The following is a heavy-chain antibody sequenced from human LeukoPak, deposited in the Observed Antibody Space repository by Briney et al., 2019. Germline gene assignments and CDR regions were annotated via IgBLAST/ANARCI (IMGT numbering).Heavy chain of an antibody. CDR2: ISAYNGNT. V-gene: IGHV1-18*01. Sequence: GASVKVSCKASGYTFTSYGISWVRQAPGQGLEWMGWISAYNGNTKYAQKLQGRVTMTTDTSTSTAYMELRSLRSDDTAVYYCASNHETGIVVVVPATQLDYWGQGTLVTVSS. CDR3: ASNHETGIVVVVPATQLDY. J-gene: IGHJ4*02. D-gene: IGHD2-15*01. CDR1: GYTFTSYG.